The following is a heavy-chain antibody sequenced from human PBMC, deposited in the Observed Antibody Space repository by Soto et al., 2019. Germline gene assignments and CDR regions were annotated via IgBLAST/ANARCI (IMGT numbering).Heavy chain of an antibody. CDR2: IYSGGST. Sequence: PGGSLRLSCAASGFTVSSNYMSWVRQAPGKGLEWVSVIYSGGSTYYADSVKGRFTISRDNSKNTLYLHMNSLRAEDTAVYYCAKVQDGGEMDAWGQGTLVTVSS. J-gene: IGHJ5*02. CDR3: AKVQDGGEMDA. V-gene: IGHV3-53*01. CDR1: GFTVSSNY. D-gene: IGHD3-16*01.